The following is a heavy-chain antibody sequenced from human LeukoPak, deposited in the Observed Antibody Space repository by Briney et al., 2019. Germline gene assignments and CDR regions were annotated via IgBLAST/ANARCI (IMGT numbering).Heavy chain of an antibody. CDR2: ISSSSSYI. V-gene: IGHV3-21*01. Sequence: GGSLRLSCAASGFTFSSYWMSWVRQAPGKGLEWVSSISSSSSYIYYADSVKGRFTISRDNAKNSLYLQMNSLRAEDTAVYYCAREGLYQLLWGRYYYYMDVWGKGTTVTVSS. D-gene: IGHD2-2*01. J-gene: IGHJ6*03. CDR3: AREGLYQLLWGRYYYYMDV. CDR1: GFTFSSYW.